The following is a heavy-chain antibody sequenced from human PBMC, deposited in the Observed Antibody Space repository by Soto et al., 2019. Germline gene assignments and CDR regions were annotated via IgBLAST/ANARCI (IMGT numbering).Heavy chain of an antibody. D-gene: IGHD3-3*01. CDR1: GFSFSTYG. V-gene: IGHV3-30*02. Sequence: GGPLRLSCAASGFSFSTYGMHWVRQAPGKGLEWVGVIWYDGSDKYYADSVKGRFTISRDNSKNRLYLQMNSLRAEDTAVYYCAKGHDFWSGSGGMDVWGQGTTVTVSS. CDR2: IWYDGSDK. CDR3: AKGHDFWSGSGGMDV. J-gene: IGHJ6*02.